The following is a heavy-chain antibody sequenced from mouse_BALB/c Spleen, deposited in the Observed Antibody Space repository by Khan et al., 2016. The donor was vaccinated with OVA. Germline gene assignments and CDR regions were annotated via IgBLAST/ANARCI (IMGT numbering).Heavy chain of an antibody. CDR1: GYTFTNAG. Sequence: QIQLVQSGPELKKPGETVRISCKASGYTFTNAGMQWVQKMPGKGLKWIGWINTHSGVPKYAEDFKGRFAFSLETSASTVYLQITNLKNEDTATYYWAGGGAAYYRDDGGAMDYWGQGTSVTVSS. J-gene: IGHJ4*01. D-gene: IGHD2-14*01. V-gene: IGHV9-4*02. CDR2: INTHSGVP. CDR3: AGGGAAYYRDDGGAMDY.